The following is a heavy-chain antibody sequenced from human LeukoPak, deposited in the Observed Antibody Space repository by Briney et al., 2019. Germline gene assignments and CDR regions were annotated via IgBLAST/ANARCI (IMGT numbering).Heavy chain of an antibody. J-gene: IGHJ4*02. D-gene: IGHD3-3*01. Sequence: GGSLRLSCAASGFTFSSYGMHWVRQAPGKGLEWVAVIPYDGSNKYYADSVKGRFTISRDNSKNTLYLQMNSLRAEDTAVYYCAKMTSKSSYYDFSGYYFDYWGQGTLVTVSS. V-gene: IGHV3-30*18. CDR2: IPYDGSNK. CDR3: AKMTSKSSYYDFSGYYFDY. CDR1: GFTFSSYG.